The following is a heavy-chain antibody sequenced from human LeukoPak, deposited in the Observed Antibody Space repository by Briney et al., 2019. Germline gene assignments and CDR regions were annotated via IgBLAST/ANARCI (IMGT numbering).Heavy chain of an antibody. Sequence: SETLSLTCTVSGGSISSSSYYWGWIRQPPGKGLEWIGSIYFSGSTYYNPSLKSRVTISVDTSKNQFFLKLSSVTAADTAVYYCARHRQLERRVNYFDYWGQGTLVTVSS. J-gene: IGHJ4*02. CDR1: GGSISSSSYY. CDR3: ARHRQLERRVNYFDY. D-gene: IGHD1-1*01. V-gene: IGHV4-39*01. CDR2: IYFSGST.